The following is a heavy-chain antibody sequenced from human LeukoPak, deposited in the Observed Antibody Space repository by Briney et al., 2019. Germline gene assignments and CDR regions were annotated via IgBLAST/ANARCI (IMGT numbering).Heavy chain of an antibody. CDR1: GGSISSYY. CDR2: IYYSGST. D-gene: IGHD2-15*01. CDR3: ARLKCSGGSCYPPSNWFDP. Sequence: ASETLSLTCTVSGGSISSYYWSWIRQPPGKGLGWIGYIYYSGSTNYNPSLKSRVTISVDTSKNQFSLKLSSVTAADTAVYYCARLKCSGGSCYPPSNWFDPWGQGTLVTVSS. J-gene: IGHJ5*02. V-gene: IGHV4-59*08.